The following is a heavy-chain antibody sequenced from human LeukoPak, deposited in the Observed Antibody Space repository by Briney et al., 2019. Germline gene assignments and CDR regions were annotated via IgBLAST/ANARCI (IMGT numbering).Heavy chain of an antibody. CDR3: ARVTVTTLFDH. CDR2: INPKNSGT. J-gene: IGHJ4*02. Sequence: ASVKVSCKTSGYTFSDYYIHWVRQAPGQGLEWMGWINPKNSGTKYAQKFQGRITMTTDTSTSTAYMELTSLRSNDTAVYYCARVTVTTLFDHWGPGTLVTVSS. D-gene: IGHD4-17*01. V-gene: IGHV1-2*02. CDR1: GYTFSDYY.